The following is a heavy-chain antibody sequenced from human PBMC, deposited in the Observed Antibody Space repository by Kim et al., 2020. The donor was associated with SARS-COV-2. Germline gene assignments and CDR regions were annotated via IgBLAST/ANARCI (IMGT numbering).Heavy chain of an antibody. D-gene: IGHD3-3*01. CDR1: GITFGSYG. J-gene: IGHJ6*01. CDR3: AKGHSCCGLDFGGTDYY. CDR2: ICSSGSYK. V-gene: IGHV3-23*05. Sequence: GGSLRLSCAASGITFGSYGMSWVRQAPGKGLEWVSAICSSGSYKYYAYSVKGRFTISRDSSKKTLYLQMTSLRVEDTATYYCAKGHSCCGLDFGGTDYY.